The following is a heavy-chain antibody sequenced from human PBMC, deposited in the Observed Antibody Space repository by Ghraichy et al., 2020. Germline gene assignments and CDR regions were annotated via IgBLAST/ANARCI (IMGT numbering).Heavy chain of an antibody. D-gene: IGHD5-12*01. V-gene: IGHV4-34*01. Sequence: SETLSLTCAVYGGSFSGYHWTWIRQPPGKGLECIGEIDHSGSTNHNPSHRSRVTMSIDTSRNQFSLKLSYVTAADTAVYYCARATIRDGMAGWGQGTTGTGSS. CDR1: GGSFSGYH. CDR3: ARATIRDGMAG. J-gene: IGHJ6*02. CDR2: IDHSGST.